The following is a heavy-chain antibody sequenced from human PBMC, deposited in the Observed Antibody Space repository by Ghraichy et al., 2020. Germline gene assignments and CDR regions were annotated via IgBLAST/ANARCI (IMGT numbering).Heavy chain of an antibody. J-gene: IGHJ6*02. V-gene: IGHV1-69*01. CDR3: ARVQARTQAEILEIAVAGTSWDYYYGMDV. CDR2: IIPIFGTA. CDR1: GGTFSSYA. Sequence: VSCKASGGTFSSYAISWVRQAPGQGLEWMGGIIPIFGTANYAQKFQGRVTITADESTSTAYMELSSLRSEDTAVYYCARVQARTQAEILEIAVAGTSWDYYYGMDVWGQGTTVTVSS. D-gene: IGHD6-19*01.